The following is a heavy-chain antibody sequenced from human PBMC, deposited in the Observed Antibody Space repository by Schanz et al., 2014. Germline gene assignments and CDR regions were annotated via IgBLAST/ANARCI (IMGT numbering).Heavy chain of an antibody. CDR1: GFTFSSHC. D-gene: IGHD3-10*01. J-gene: IGHJ4*02. Sequence: EVQLVQSGGGLVQPGGSLRLSCAASGFTFSSHCMHWVRQDPGKGLVYVARINSVGSNTDYADSVTGRFTISRDNSKNSLYLQMNTLRAEYTAVYYGARIGGSVFDAWGQGTLVTVSS. V-gene: IGHV3-74*01. CDR3: ARIGGSVFDA. CDR2: INSVGSNT.